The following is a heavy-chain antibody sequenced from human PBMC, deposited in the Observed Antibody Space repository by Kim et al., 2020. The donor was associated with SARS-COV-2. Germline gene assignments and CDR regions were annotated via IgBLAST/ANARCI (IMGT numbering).Heavy chain of an antibody. J-gene: IGHJ4*02. D-gene: IGHD3-22*01. CDR3: ARDFYDSTGDFLLDY. Sequence: GGSLRLSCAASGFTFSSYAMHWVRQAPGKGLEWVAVIWYDGSNKYYADSVKGRFTISRDNSTNTLYLQMNSLRAEDTAVYYCARDFYDSTGDFLLDYWGQGTLVTVSS. CDR1: GFTFSSYA. CDR2: IWYDGSNK. V-gene: IGHV3-33*08.